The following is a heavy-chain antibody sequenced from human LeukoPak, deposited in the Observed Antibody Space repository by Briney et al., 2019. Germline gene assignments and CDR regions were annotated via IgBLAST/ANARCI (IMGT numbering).Heavy chain of an antibody. CDR3: ARGTYGSGLFDY. CDR1: GGSINSYY. CDR2: INDSGST. V-gene: IGHV4-59*01. J-gene: IGHJ4*02. Sequence: SETLSLTCTVSGGSINSYYWSWIRQPPGKGLEWIGYINDSGSTNYNPSLKSRVTISVDTSKNQFSLKLSSVTAADTAVYFCARGTYGSGLFDYWGQGTLVTVSS. D-gene: IGHD3-10*01.